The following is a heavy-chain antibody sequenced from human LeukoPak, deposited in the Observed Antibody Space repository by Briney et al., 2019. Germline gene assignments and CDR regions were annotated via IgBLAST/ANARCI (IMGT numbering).Heavy chain of an antibody. CDR3: ARNESVLGTTGLNDFFDD. CDR1: GGSISSYY. CDR2: VYYSGST. D-gene: IGHD1-26*01. V-gene: IGHV4-59*05. Sequence: SETLSLTCSVSGGSISSYYWTWIRQPPGKGLEWIGSVYYSGSTYYNPSLKSRVSISVDTSKNQFHLRLTSVTAADTAVYYCARNESVLGTTGLNDFFDDWGQGTLVTVSS. J-gene: IGHJ4*02.